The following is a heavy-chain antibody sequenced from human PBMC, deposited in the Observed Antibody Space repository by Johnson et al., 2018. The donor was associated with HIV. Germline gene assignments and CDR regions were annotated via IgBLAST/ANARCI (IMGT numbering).Heavy chain of an antibody. V-gene: IGHV3-15*01. CDR2: IRSKSAGGTI. CDR1: GFSFSRYV. D-gene: IGHD4-11*01. J-gene: IGHJ3*02. CDR3: ARGGLYIQFLAFDAFDI. Sequence: VQLVESGGGLVQPGRSLRLSCAASGFSFSRYVMHWVRQAPGKGLEWVGRIRSKSAGGTIEYAAPVKGRFTISRDDSRDTLYLQMNSLRPEETAVYFCARGGLYIQFLAFDAFDIWGQGTMVTVSS.